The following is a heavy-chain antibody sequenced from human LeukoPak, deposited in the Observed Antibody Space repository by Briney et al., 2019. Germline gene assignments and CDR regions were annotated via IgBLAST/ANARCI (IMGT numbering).Heavy chain of an antibody. J-gene: IGHJ4*02. CDR3: AKNRALGFDY. Sequence: PGGSLRLSCAASGFTFSSYAMSWVRQAPGKGLEWVSVIYSGGSTSYADSVKGRFTISRHNSKNTLYLQMNSLRAEDTAVYYCAKNRALGFDYWGQGTLVTVSS. CDR2: IYSGGST. V-gene: IGHV3-53*04. D-gene: IGHD3-16*01. CDR1: GFTFSSYA.